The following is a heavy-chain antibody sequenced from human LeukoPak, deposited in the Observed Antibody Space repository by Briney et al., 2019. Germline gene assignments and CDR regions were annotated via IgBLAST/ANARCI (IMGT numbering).Heavy chain of an antibody. CDR3: ARDKSVAGRGDYYYYGMDV. CDR2: INPNSGGT. D-gene: IGHD6-19*01. Sequence: ASVKVSCKASGYTFTGYYMHWVRQAPGQGLEWMGWINPNSGGTNYAQKFQGWVTMTRDTSISTAYMELSRLRSDDTAVYYCARDKSVAGRGDYYYYGMDVWGQGTTVTVSS. J-gene: IGHJ6*02. V-gene: IGHV1-2*04. CDR1: GYTFTGYY.